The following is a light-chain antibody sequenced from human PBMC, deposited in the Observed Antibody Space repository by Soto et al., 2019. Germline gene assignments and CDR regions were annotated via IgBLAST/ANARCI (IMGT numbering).Light chain of an antibody. CDR3: QQYDASPVT. CDR1: RSVSSNY. Sequence: PGERATPSCRASRSVSSNYLAWYQQKPGQAPRLLIYGTSSRATGVPGRFSGSGSGTDFTLTVSRLEPEDCAVYYCQQYDASPVTFGQGTRLEIK. V-gene: IGKV3-20*01. CDR2: GTS. J-gene: IGKJ5*01.